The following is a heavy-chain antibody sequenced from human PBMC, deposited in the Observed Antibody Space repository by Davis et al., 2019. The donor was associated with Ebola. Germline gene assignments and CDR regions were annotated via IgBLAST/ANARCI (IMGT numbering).Heavy chain of an antibody. D-gene: IGHD4-17*01. Sequence: PGGSLRLSCAASGFTFSNYWMHWVRQVPGKGLVWVSRIRSDGSTTNYADSVQGRFTISRDNSKNTVYLQMNSLRAEDTAVYYCARAEDDYGEYPDALDIWGQGTVVTVSS. J-gene: IGHJ3*02. CDR3: ARAEDDYGEYPDALDI. CDR1: GFTFSNYW. V-gene: IGHV3-74*01. CDR2: IRSDGSTT.